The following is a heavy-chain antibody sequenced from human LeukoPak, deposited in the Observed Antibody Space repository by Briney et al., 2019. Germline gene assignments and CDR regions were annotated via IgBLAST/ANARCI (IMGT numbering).Heavy chain of an antibody. D-gene: IGHD3-10*01. Sequence: PSETLSLTCAVYGGSFSSYYWSWIRQPPGKGLEWIGEINHSGSTSYKPSLKSRVTISLDTSKNQFSLRLSSVTAADTAVYYCARELNGGHGSGSYWWPNWFDPWGQGTLVTVSS. J-gene: IGHJ5*02. CDR2: INHSGST. CDR1: GGSFSSYY. V-gene: IGHV4-34*01. CDR3: ARELNGGHGSGSYWWPNWFDP.